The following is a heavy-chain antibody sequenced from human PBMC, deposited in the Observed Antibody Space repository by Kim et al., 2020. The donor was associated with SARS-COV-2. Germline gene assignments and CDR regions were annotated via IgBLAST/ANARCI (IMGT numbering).Heavy chain of an antibody. D-gene: IGHD4-17*01. V-gene: IGHV3-23*01. CDR3: AKVNVYGDYLQWYFDL. Sequence: YVKGRSTTARDHSQNTLYLQMNSLRAADTAVYYCAKVNVYGDYLQWYFDLWGRGTLVTVSS. J-gene: IGHJ2*01.